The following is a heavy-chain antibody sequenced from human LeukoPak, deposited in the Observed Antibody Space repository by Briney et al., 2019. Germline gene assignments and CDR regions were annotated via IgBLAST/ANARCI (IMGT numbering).Heavy chain of an antibody. D-gene: IGHD6-19*01. CDR3: AKGKDSVAGATNDY. V-gene: IGHV3-7*04. CDR1: GSNFTNYW. CDR2: IKQDGGET. J-gene: IGHJ4*02. Sequence: SGGSLRLSCAASGSNFTNYWMTWVRQAPGKGLDWVANIKQDGGETYYVGSVKGRFTISRDNAKNSLYLQMNSLRAEDTAVYYCAKGKDSVAGATNDYWGQGTLVTVSS.